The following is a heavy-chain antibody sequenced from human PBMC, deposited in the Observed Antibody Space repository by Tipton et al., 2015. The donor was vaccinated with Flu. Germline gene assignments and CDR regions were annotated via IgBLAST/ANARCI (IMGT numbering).Heavy chain of an antibody. CDR2: IRSDETTE. CDR3: AKSGGFDS. D-gene: IGHD1-26*01. V-gene: IGHV3-30*02. CDR1: GFTFRTNG. Sequence: SGFTFRTNGMHWVRQAPGKGLEWVAHIRSDETTEYADSVKGRFTISRDNSKDMLYLQMSSLRAEDTAVFYRAKSGGFDSWNQGALVIVSS. J-gene: IGHJ4*02.